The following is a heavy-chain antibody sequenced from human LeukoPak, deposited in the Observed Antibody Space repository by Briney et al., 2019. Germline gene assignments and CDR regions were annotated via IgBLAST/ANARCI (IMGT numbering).Heavy chain of an antibody. J-gene: IGHJ4*02. V-gene: IGHV4-39*07. CDR1: GGSISSSSYY. Sequence: PSETLSLTCTVSGGSISSSSYYWGWIRQPPGKGLEWIGSIYYSGSTYYNPSLKSRVTISVDTSKNQFSLKLNSVTAADTAVYYCASQGGEFDYWGQGTLVTVSS. CDR3: ASQGGEFDY. CDR2: IYYSGST. D-gene: IGHD3-16*01.